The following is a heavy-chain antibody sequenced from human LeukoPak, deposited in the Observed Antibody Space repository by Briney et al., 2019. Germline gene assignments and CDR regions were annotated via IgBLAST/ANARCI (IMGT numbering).Heavy chain of an antibody. CDR2: INPNSGGT. J-gene: IGHJ3*02. V-gene: IGHV1-2*02. CDR3: ARANILGYCSGGSCYSDGLNI. Sequence: ASVKVSCKASGYTFTGYYIHWVRQAPGQGLEWMGWINPNSGGTNYAQKFQGRVTMTSDTSISTAYMELSRLRSDDTAVYYCARANILGYCSGGSCYSDGLNIWGQGTMVTVSS. CDR1: GYTFTGYY. D-gene: IGHD2-15*01.